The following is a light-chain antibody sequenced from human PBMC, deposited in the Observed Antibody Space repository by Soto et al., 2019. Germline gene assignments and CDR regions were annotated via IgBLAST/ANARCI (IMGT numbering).Light chain of an antibody. CDR1: QSISSW. CDR3: QQYNSYSWT. CDR2: DAS. J-gene: IGKJ1*01. Sequence: DIQMTQSHSTLSASVGDRVTITCRASQSISSWLAWYQQKPGKAPKLLIYDASSLESGVPSRFSGSGSGTEFTLTISSLQPDDFATYYCQQYNSYSWTFGQGGKVDIK. V-gene: IGKV1-5*01.